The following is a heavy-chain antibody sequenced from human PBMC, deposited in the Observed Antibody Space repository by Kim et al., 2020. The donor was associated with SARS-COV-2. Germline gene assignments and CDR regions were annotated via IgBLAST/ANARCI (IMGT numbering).Heavy chain of an antibody. CDR2: NK. D-gene: IGHD1-20*01. J-gene: IGHJ4*02. V-gene: IGHV3-30*01. CDR3: ARITSRHFDY. Sequence: NKYYPDSVKGRFTISRDNSKNTLYLQMNSLRAEDTAVYYCARITSRHFDYWGQGTLVTVSS.